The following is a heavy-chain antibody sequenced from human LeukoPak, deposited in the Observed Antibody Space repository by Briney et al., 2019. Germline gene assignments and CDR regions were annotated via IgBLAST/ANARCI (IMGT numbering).Heavy chain of an antibody. CDR3: ARLSPYYYDSSGPPDY. CDR1: GFTFSSYA. J-gene: IGHJ4*02. D-gene: IGHD3-22*01. V-gene: IGHV3-23*01. Sequence: GGSLRLSCAASGFTFSSYAMSWVRQAPGKGLEWVSAISGSGGSTYYADSVKGRLTISRDNSKNTLYLQMNSLRAEDTAVYYCARLSPYYYDSSGPPDYWGQGTLVTVSS. CDR2: ISGSGGST.